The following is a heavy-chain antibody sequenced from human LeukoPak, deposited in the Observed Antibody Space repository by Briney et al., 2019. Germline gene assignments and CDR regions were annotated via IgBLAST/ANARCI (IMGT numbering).Heavy chain of an antibody. Sequence: GGSLRLSCAASGFSFSTYGMHWVRQAPGKGLEWVAFIRYDGSNKHHADSVKGRFTISRDNAKNSLYLQMNSLRAEDTAVYYCVRGSLASGVVVYYYYYLDVWGKGTTVTVSS. CDR1: GFSFSTYG. V-gene: IGHV3-30*02. J-gene: IGHJ6*03. CDR3: VRGSLASGVVVYYYYYLDV. D-gene: IGHD3-3*01. CDR2: IRYDGSNK.